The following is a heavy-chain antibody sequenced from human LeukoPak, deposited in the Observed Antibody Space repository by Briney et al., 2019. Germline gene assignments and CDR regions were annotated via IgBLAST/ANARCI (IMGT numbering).Heavy chain of an antibody. CDR2: IYYTGTT. J-gene: IGHJ4*02. CDR1: GGSIRNYF. Sequence: SETLSLTCTVSGGSIRNYFWSWIRQPPGKGLEWIGNIYYTGTTNFNPALESRVTLSVDTSKKQFSLKVMSVTPADTAVYFCAGREYYDINGYYYGLDYWGQGTLVTVSS. D-gene: IGHD3-22*01. V-gene: IGHV4-59*01. CDR3: AGREYYDINGYYYGLDY.